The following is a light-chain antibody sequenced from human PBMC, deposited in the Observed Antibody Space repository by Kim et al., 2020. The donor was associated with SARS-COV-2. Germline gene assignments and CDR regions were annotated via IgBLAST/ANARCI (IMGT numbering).Light chain of an antibody. CDR1: QSISNW. Sequence: ASVGDRVTITCRASQSISNWLAWYQQKPGEAPKLLIYKASSLETGVPSRFSGSGSGTEFTLTISSLHPDDFATYYCQQYNSYPWTFGQGTKVDIK. CDR2: KAS. CDR3: QQYNSYPWT. J-gene: IGKJ1*01. V-gene: IGKV1-5*03.